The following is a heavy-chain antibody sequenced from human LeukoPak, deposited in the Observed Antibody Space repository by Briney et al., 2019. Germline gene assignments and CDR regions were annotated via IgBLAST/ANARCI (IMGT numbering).Heavy chain of an antibody. J-gene: IGHJ6*02. D-gene: IGHD6-13*01. CDR2: INHSGST. V-gene: IGHV4-34*01. Sequence: SETLSLTCAVYGXSFSGYYWSWIRQPPGKGLEWIGEINHSGSTNYNPSLKSRVTISVDTSKNQFSLKLSSVTAADTAVYYCARVRIAAAGTHYYGMDVWGQGTTVTVSS. CDR3: ARVRIAAAGTHYYGMDV. CDR1: GXSFSGYY.